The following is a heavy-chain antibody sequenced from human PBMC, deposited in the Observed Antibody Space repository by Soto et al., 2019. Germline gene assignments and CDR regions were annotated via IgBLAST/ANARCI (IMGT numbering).Heavy chain of an antibody. Sequence: SETLSLSCAVYGGSFSGYYWSWIRQPPGKGLEWIGEINHSGSTNYNPSLKSRVTISVDTSKNQFSLKLSSVTAADTAVYYCATTNRGYCSSTSCYRGSFAPWGQGTLVTV. CDR1: GGSFSGYY. CDR3: ATTNRGYCSSTSCYRGSFAP. CDR2: INHSGST. V-gene: IGHV4-34*01. J-gene: IGHJ5*02. D-gene: IGHD2-2*01.